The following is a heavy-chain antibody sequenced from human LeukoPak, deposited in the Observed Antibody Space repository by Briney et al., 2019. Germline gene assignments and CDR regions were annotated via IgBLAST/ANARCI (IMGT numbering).Heavy chain of an antibody. D-gene: IGHD3-10*01. CDR1: GGSISSYY. Sequence: SETLSLTCTVSGGSISSYYWGWIRQPPGKGLEWIGSIYYSGSTYYNPSLKSRVTISVDTSKNQFSLKLSSVTAADTAVYYCARHTFYYASGSYHWGQGTLVTVSS. V-gene: IGHV4-39*01. CDR3: ARHTFYYASGSYH. J-gene: IGHJ5*02. CDR2: IYYSGST.